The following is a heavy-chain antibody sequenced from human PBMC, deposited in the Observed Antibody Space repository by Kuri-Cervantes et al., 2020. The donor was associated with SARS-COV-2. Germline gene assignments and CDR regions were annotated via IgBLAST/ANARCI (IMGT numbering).Heavy chain of an antibody. CDR1: GFSFSDYY. D-gene: IGHD3-10*01. CDR2: ISYDGSNK. Sequence: GVSLRLSCAASGFSFSDYYMNWVRQAPGKGLEWVAVISYDGSNKYYADSVKGRFTISRDNSKNTLYLQMNSLRAEDTAVYYCARDLKTSRETDYWGQGTLVTVSS. J-gene: IGHJ4*02. CDR3: ARDLKTSRETDY. V-gene: IGHV3-30-3*01.